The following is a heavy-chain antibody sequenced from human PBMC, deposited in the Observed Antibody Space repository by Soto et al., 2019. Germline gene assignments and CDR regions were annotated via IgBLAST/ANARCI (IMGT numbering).Heavy chain of an antibody. CDR3: ASGGVEYCSSTSCYQVKYYYYGMDV. V-gene: IGHV1-69*13. CDR1: GGTFSSYA. D-gene: IGHD2-2*01. Sequence: GASVKVSCKASGGTFSSYAISWVRQAPGQGLEWMGGIIPIFGTANYAQKFQGRVTITADESTSTAYMELSSLRSEDTAVYYWASGGVEYCSSTSCYQVKYYYYGMDVWGQGTTVTVSS. CDR2: IIPIFGTA. J-gene: IGHJ6*02.